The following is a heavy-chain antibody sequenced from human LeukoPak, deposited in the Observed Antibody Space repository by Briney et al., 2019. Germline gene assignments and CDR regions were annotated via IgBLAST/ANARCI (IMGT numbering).Heavy chain of an antibody. J-gene: IGHJ5*02. V-gene: IGHV3-48*03. D-gene: IGHD6-13*01. CDR3: ARGQQGGLATSRNSLDP. CDR1: GFSLSSYE. Sequence: PGGSLRLSCVASGFSLSSYEMNWVRQSPGKGLEWVSYISSSGSTIYYADSVKGRFTISRDNAKNSLYLQMNTLSAEDTAVYYCARGQQGGLATSRNSLDPWGQGTLVTVSS. CDR2: ISSSGSTI.